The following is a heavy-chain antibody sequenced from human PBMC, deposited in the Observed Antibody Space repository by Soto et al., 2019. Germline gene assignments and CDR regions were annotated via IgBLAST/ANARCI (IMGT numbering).Heavy chain of an antibody. CDR3: ARDFVVGGPTINYYYGMDV. J-gene: IGHJ6*02. CDR1: GFTVSSNY. D-gene: IGHD1-26*01. CDR2: IYSAGNT. Sequence: GGSLRLSCAASGFTVSSNYMSWVRQAPGKXXEWISIIYSAGNTYYADSVKGRFTISRDNSKNTLYLQMNSLGAEDTAVYYCARDFVVGGPTINYYYGMDVWGQGTTVTVSS. V-gene: IGHV3-66*01.